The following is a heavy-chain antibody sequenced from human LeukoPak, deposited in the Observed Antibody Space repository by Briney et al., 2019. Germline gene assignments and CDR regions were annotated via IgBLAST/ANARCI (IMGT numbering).Heavy chain of an antibody. D-gene: IGHD1-26*01. CDR2: INPNSGGT. Sequence: ASVKVSCKASGYTFTGYYMHWARQAPGQGVEWMGWINPNSGGTNYAQKFQGTITITRDTSLSTAYMELSRLRSDDTAVYYCARGPLRYWELRALGAFDIWGQGTMVTVSS. CDR3: ARGPLRYWELRALGAFDI. V-gene: IGHV1-2*02. CDR1: GYTFTGYY. J-gene: IGHJ3*02.